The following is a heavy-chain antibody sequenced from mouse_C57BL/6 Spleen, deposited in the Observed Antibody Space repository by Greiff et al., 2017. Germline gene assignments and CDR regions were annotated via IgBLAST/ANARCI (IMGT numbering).Heavy chain of an antibody. J-gene: IGHJ1*03. CDR3: AKEGYYGKPCWYFDV. CDR2: IYPGSGNT. D-gene: IGHD2-1*01. Sequence: QVQLQQSGAELARPGASVKLSCKASGYTFTSYGISWVKQRPGQGLEWIGEIYPGSGNTYYNEKFKGKATLTADKSSSTAYMELRSLTSADSAVYFCAKEGYYGKPCWYFDVWGTGTTVTVSS. V-gene: IGHV1-81*01. CDR1: GYTFTSYG.